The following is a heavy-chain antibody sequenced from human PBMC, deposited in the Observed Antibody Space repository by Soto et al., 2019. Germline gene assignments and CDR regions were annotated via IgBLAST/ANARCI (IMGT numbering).Heavy chain of an antibody. V-gene: IGHV1-69*02. CDR3: ARVVTMIVATTYDAFDI. D-gene: IGHD3-22*01. Sequence: GASVKVSCKASGGTFSSYTISWVRQAPGQGLEWMGRIIPILGIANYAQKFQGRVTITADKSASTAYMELSSLRSEDTAVYYCARVVTMIVATTYDAFDIWGQGTMVTVSS. CDR1: GGTFSSYT. CDR2: IIPILGIA. J-gene: IGHJ3*02.